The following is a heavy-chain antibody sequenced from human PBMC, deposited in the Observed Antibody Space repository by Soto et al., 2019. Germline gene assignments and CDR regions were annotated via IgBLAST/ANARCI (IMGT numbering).Heavy chain of an antibody. CDR2: IYYSGST. D-gene: IGHD3-16*02. CDR1: GGSISSYY. J-gene: IGHJ5*02. CDR3: ARDKSYDYIWGSYPFGFDP. V-gene: IGHV4-59*01. Sequence: SETLSLTCTVSGGSISSYYWSWIRQPPGKGLEWIGYIYYSGSTNYNPSLKSRVTISVDTSKNQFSLKLSSVTAADTAVYYCARDKSYDYIWGSYPFGFDPWGQGTLVTVPQ.